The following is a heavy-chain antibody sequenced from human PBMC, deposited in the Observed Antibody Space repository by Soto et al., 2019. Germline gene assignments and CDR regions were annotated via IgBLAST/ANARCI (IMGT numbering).Heavy chain of an antibody. J-gene: IGHJ4*02. Sequence: QVQLVESGGGVVQPGRSLRLSCAASGFNFSAYGMHWVRQGPGTGLELVALLSFDASKKYYADSVKGRFTISRDTSMNTLYLQKNSLRVEDTAVYYCRVGVADWGQGTRVTVSS. CDR1: GFNFSAYG. CDR2: LSFDASKK. CDR3: RVGVAD. D-gene: IGHD1-26*01. V-gene: IGHV3-30*03.